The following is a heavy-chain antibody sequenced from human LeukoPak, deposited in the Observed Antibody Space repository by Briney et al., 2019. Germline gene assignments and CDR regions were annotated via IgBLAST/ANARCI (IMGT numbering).Heavy chain of an antibody. CDR3: ARGPNYYGSGSPRGQGYYYYYYYMDV. J-gene: IGHJ6*03. CDR2: INPSGGST. Sequence: GASVKVSCKASGYTFTSYYMHWVRQAPGQGLEWMGIINPSGGSTSYAQKFQGRVTMTRDTSTSTVYMELSSLRSEDTAVYYCARGPNYYGSGSPRGQGYYYYYYYMDVWGKGTTVTISS. CDR1: GYTFTSYY. D-gene: IGHD3-10*01. V-gene: IGHV1-46*01.